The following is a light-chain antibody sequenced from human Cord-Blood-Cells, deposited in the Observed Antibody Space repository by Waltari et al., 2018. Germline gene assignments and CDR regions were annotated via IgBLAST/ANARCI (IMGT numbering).Light chain of an antibody. V-gene: IGKV1-8*01. CDR3: QQYYSYPYS. CDR1: QGISSY. J-gene: IGKJ2*03. CDR2: AAS. Sequence: ILMTQSPSSFSASTGDIVTITRRASQGISSYLAWYQQKPGKAPKLLIYAASTLQSGVPSRFSGSGSGTDFTLTISCLQSEEVATYYCQQYYSYPYSFGQGTKLEIK.